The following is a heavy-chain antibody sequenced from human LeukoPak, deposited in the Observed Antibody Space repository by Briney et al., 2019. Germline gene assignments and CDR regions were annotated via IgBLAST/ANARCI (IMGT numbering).Heavy chain of an antibody. Sequence: PGGSLRLSCAASGFTFDDYGMSWVRQAPGKGLEWVSGINWNGGSTGYADSVKGRFTISRDNAKNSLYLQMNSLRAEDTALYYCARAAIAVAGTDAFDIWGQGTMVTVSS. CDR3: ARAAIAVAGTDAFDI. CDR1: GFTFDDYG. V-gene: IGHV3-20*04. J-gene: IGHJ3*02. D-gene: IGHD6-19*01. CDR2: INWNGGST.